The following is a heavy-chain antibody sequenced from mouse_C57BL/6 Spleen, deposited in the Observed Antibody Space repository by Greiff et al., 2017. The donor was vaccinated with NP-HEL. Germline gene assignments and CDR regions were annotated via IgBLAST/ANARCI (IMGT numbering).Heavy chain of an antibody. D-gene: IGHD1-1*01. J-gene: IGHJ1*03. Sequence: QVQLQQSGAELMKPGASVKLSCKATGYTFTGYWIEWVKQRPGHGLEWIGEILPGSGSTNYNEKFKGKATFTADTSSNTAYMQLSSLTTEDSAIYYCARYPLRLTTVVAHWYFDVWGTGTTVTVSS. CDR1: GYTFTGYW. V-gene: IGHV1-9*01. CDR2: ILPGSGST. CDR3: ARYPLRLTTVVAHWYFDV.